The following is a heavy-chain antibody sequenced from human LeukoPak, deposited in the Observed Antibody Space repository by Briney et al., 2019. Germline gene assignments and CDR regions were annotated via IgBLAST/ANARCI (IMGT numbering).Heavy chain of an antibody. Sequence: ASVKVSCKASGGTFCSYAISWVRQAPGQGLEWMGGIMPIFGTANYAQKFQGRVTITADESTSTAYMELSSLRSEDTAIYYCARDKGNVDLGYFDLWGRGTLVTVSS. CDR2: IMPIFGTA. V-gene: IGHV1-69*01. D-gene: IGHD4-17*01. CDR1: GGTFCSYA. J-gene: IGHJ2*01. CDR3: ARDKGNVDLGYFDL.